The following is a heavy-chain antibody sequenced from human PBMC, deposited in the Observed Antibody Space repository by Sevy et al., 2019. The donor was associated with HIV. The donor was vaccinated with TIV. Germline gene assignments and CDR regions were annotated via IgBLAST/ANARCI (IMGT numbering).Heavy chain of an antibody. J-gene: IGHJ1*01. CDR1: GFTFSSYT. V-gene: IGHV3-30*14. CDR3: ARDLALSGSYSWLAN. D-gene: IGHD1-26*01. Sequence: GGSLRLSCAASGFTFSSYTMHWVRQAPGKGLEWVAFISYDGSRKYYADSVKGRFTISRDNSKNTLYLQMNNLRAEDTAVFYCARDLALSGSYSWLANWGQGTLVTVSS. CDR2: ISYDGSRK.